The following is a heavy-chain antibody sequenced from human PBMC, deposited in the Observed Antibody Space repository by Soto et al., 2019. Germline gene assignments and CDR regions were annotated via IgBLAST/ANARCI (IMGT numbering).Heavy chain of an antibody. CDR3: ARRRERGYSYGFDY. V-gene: IGHV3-7*04. Sequence: EVQLVESGGGLVQPGGSLRLSCAASGFTFSSYWMSWVRQAPGKGLEWVANIKQDGSEKYYVDSVKGRFTISRDNAKNSLYLQMNSLRAEDTAVYYCARRRERGYSYGFDYWGQGTLVTVSS. CDR1: GFTFSSYW. D-gene: IGHD5-18*01. CDR2: IKQDGSEK. J-gene: IGHJ4*02.